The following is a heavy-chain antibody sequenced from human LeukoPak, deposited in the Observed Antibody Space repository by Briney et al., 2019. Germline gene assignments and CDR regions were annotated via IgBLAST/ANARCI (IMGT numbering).Heavy chain of an antibody. J-gene: IGHJ4*02. CDR2: IGDSGDPT. CDR3: AKDARRSSGWYFFDH. CDR1: GFAFSSQA. Sequence: GGSLRLSCAASGFAFSSQAMGWVRQAPGKGLEWVSVIGDSGDPTYYADSVKGRFTTSRDNSKNTLYLQMNSLRAEDTALYYCAKDARRSSGWYFFDHWGQGTLVTVSS. V-gene: IGHV3-23*01. D-gene: IGHD6-19*01.